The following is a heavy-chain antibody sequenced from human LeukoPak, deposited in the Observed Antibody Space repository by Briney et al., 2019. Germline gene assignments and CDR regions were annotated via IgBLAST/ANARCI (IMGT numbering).Heavy chain of an antibody. Sequence: GGSLRLSCAASGFTFTTYDMHWVRQATGKGLEWVSAIGTTGDTYYPGSVKGRFTISRENAKNSLYLQMSSLRAEDTAVYYCARSPNYKGYFDYWGQGTLVTVSS. D-gene: IGHD3-10*01. CDR2: IGTTGDT. CDR1: GFTFTTYD. CDR3: ARSPNYKGYFDY. J-gene: IGHJ4*02. V-gene: IGHV3-13*01.